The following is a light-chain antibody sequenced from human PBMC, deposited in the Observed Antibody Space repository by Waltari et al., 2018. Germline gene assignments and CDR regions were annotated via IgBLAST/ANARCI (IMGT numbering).Light chain of an antibody. V-gene: IGKV5-2*01. CDR3: LEHDNFPTHT. J-gene: IGKJ2*01. Sequence: ETTLTQSPAFMSATRPDQVNISCRARQDIDDEMNWYQQKPGEGAIFIIQEATTLVPGIPPRFSGSGYGTDFTLTINNIQSEDVASYFCLEHDNFPTHTFGQGTKLEIK. CDR2: EAT. CDR1: QDIDDE.